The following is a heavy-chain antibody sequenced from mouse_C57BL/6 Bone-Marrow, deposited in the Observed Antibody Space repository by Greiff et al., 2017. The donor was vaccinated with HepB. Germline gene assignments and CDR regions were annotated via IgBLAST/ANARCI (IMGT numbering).Heavy chain of an antibody. Sequence: EVQLQQSGPVLARPGASVKLSCKTSGYTFTRYWMHWVKQRPGQGLEWIGAIYPGNSDTSYNQKFKGKAKLTAVTSASTAYMELSSLTNEDSAVYYCTSCIYWYFDVWGTGTTVTVFS. J-gene: IGHJ1*03. CDR2: IYPGNSDT. CDR3: TSCIYWYFDV. D-gene: IGHD6-1*01. CDR1: GYTFTRYW. V-gene: IGHV1-5*01.